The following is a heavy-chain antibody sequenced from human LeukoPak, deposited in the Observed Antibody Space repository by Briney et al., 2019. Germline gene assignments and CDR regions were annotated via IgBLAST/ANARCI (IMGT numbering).Heavy chain of an antibody. Sequence: RGSLKLSCAAPGFTLSNSAIHWGRPAPGEGLGWVAAISYDGRKNYYAVYVMGRFTIYRDHSKNTQHLLLNNLRAEDTAVYYCGWDLISGGRYCYYYYGIDVWGQGTTVTVSS. J-gene: IGHJ6*01. CDR2: ISYDGRKN. D-gene: IGHD3-16*01. CDR3: GWDLISGGRYCYYYYGIDV. CDR1: GFTLSNSA. V-gene: IGHV3-30*04.